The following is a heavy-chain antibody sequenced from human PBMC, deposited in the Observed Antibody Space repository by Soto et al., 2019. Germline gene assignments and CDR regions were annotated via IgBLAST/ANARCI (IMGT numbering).Heavy chain of an antibody. CDR3: VLQARVVLASTFDY. CDR1: GDTFSSYT. Sequence: QVQLVQSGAEVKKPGSSVKVSCKASGDTFSSYTVNWVRQAPGQGLEWMGRIIPILDIPNYTQKFQGRVTITADQSTSTAYMELSSRRSDDTAVYYCVLQARVVLASTFDYWGQGTLVTVSS. CDR2: IIPILDIP. D-gene: IGHD2-21*01. J-gene: IGHJ4*02. V-gene: IGHV1-69*02.